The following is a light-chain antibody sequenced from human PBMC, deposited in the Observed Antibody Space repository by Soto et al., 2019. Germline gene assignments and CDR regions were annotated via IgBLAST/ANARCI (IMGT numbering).Light chain of an antibody. J-gene: IGKJ3*01. CDR1: QSVSSSY. V-gene: IGKV3-20*01. Sequence: EIVLTQSPGTLSLSPGERATLSCRASQSVSSSYLAWYQQKPGQAPRLLIYGASSRATGIPDRFRGSGSRTDFTLTISRLEREDFAVYYCQRYGSSRPIFTFGPGIKVDIK. CDR3: QRYGSSRPIFT. CDR2: GAS.